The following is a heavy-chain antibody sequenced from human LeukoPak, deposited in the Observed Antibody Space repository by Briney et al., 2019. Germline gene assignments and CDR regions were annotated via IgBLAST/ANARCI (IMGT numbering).Heavy chain of an antibody. CDR1: GGSTSTYY. V-gene: IGHV4-4*07. Sequence: PSETLSLTCTVSGGSTSTYYWSWIRQPAGKGLEWIGRIYTSGNTNYNPSLKSRVTMSVDTSKNQFSLKLSSVTAADTAVYYRARLAGTDAFDVWGQGTMVTISS. J-gene: IGHJ3*01. CDR3: ARLAGTDAFDV. CDR2: IYTSGNT. D-gene: IGHD6-19*01.